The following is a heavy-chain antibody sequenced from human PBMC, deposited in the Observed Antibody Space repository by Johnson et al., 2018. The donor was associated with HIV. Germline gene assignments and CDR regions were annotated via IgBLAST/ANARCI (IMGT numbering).Heavy chain of an antibody. V-gene: IGHV3-66*01. J-gene: IGHJ3*02. CDR3: AKDRDYYGSGSPAEAFEI. D-gene: IGHD3-10*01. CDR1: GFTVSSNY. CDR2: IYSGGRT. Sequence: VQLVESGGGVVQPGRSLRLSCAASGFTVSSNYMSWVRQAPGKGLEWVSVIYSGGRTYYADSVKGRFTISRDNSKNTLYLQMNSLRAEDTAVYYCAKDRDYYGSGSPAEAFEIWGQGTMVTVSS.